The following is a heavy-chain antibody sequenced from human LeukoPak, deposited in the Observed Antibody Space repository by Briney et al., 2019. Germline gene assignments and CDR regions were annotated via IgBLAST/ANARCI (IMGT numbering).Heavy chain of an antibody. D-gene: IGHD5-18*01. CDR2: ISSTSRYI. J-gene: IGHJ4*02. V-gene: IGHV3-21*04. Sequence: GGSLRLSCTTSGFSFRNTWMNWVRQAPGKGLEWVSSISSTSRYIYYADSVKGRFTISRDNAKNSLFLQMNSLRAEDTAVYYCAKPRPVRYGYDYWGQGTLVTVSS. CDR3: AKPRPVRYGYDY. CDR1: GFSFRNTW.